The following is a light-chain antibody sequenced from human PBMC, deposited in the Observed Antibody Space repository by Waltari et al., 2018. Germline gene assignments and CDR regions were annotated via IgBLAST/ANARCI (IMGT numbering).Light chain of an antibody. CDR1: NIGRNT. CDR3: QVWDSSSDHWV. J-gene: IGLJ3*02. Sequence: SYVLTQPPSVSVAPGKTPTITCGGANIGRNTVTGYRQKPGQASELFIYYDSDRPPGTPERFSGSNSGSTATLTISRVEAGEEADYYCQVWDSSSDHWVFGGGTKLTAL. CDR2: YDS. V-gene: IGLV3-21*04.